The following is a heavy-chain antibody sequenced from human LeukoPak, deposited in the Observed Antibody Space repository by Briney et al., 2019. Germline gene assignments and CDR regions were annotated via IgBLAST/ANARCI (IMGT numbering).Heavy chain of an antibody. J-gene: IGHJ4*02. CDR1: GYTFTSYG. Sequence: GASGKVSCKASGYTFTSYGISWVRQAPGQGLEWMGWISAYNGNTNYAQKLQGRVTMTTDTSTSTAYMELRSLRSDDTAAYYCAREAYQGIAVADFDYWGQGTLVTVSS. D-gene: IGHD6-19*01. V-gene: IGHV1-18*01. CDR2: ISAYNGNT. CDR3: AREAYQGIAVADFDY.